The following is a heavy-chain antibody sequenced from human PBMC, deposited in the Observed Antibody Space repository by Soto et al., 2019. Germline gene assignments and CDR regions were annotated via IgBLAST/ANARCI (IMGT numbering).Heavy chain of an antibody. V-gene: IGHV3-21*01. CDR3: ASHPRDSSGYWYYFDY. CDR1: GFTFSSHS. J-gene: IGHJ4*02. Sequence: EVQLVEAGGGLGKPGGSLRLSCAASGFTFSSHSMNWVRQAPGKGLEWVSSISSSSTYIYYADSVKGRFTISRDNAKNSLYLQMNSLSAEDTAVYYCASHPRDSSGYWYYFDYWGQGTLVTVSS. CDR2: ISSSSTYI. D-gene: IGHD3-22*01.